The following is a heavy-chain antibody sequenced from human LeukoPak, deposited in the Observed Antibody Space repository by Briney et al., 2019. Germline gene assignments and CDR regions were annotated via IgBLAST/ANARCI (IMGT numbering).Heavy chain of an antibody. CDR2: IYSGGST. Sequence: GGSLRLSCAASEFSVGSNYMTWVRQAPGKGLEWVSLIYSGGSTYYADSVKGRFTISRDNSKNTLYLQMNSLRAEDTAVYYCAKRDYGDYWGQGTLVTVSS. V-gene: IGHV3-66*01. CDR1: EFSVGSNY. CDR3: AKRDYGDY. J-gene: IGHJ4*02.